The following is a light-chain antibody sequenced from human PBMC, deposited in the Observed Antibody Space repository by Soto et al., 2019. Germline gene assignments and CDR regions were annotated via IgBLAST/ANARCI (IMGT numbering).Light chain of an antibody. CDR1: SRDVGGYNY. CDR2: EVS. CDR3: SSYTSSSTRV. Sequence: QSALTQPASVSGSPGQSITLSCTGTSRDVGGYNYVSWYQQHPGQAPKLMIYEVSNRPSGVSNRCSGSKSGNTASLTISGLQDEDEADYYCSSYTSSSTRVFGGGTKLTVL. J-gene: IGLJ3*02. V-gene: IGLV2-14*01.